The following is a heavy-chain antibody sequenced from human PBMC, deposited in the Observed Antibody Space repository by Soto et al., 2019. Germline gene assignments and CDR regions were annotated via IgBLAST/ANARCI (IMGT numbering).Heavy chain of an antibody. J-gene: IGHJ6*03. D-gene: IGHD3-16*01. CDR3: ARLLGLSGFTHDYYYYYMDV. CDR1: GYSFTSYW. Sequence: PGASLKISCKGSGYSFTSYWIGWVRQMPGKGLEWMGIIYPGDSDTRYSPSFQGQVTISADKSISTAYLQWSSLKASDTAMYYCARLLGLSGFTHDYYYYYMDVWGKGTTVTVSS. CDR2: IYPGDSDT. V-gene: IGHV5-51*01.